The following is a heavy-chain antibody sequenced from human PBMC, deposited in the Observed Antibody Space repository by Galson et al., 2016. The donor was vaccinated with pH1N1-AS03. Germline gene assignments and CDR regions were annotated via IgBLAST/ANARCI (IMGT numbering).Heavy chain of an antibody. CDR3: ATDGPRGSLSS. CDR1: GYTFTDYN. D-gene: IGHD6-6*01. J-gene: IGHJ4*02. Sequence: VKVSCKASGYTFTDYNMHWVQQAPGKGLEWMGLVDPDTSKTKYAEKFQGRVTVTADTSRDTAYMDLGGLRSADTAIYYCATDGPRGSLSSWGQGTLVTVSS. V-gene: IGHV1-69-2*01. CDR2: VDPDTSKT.